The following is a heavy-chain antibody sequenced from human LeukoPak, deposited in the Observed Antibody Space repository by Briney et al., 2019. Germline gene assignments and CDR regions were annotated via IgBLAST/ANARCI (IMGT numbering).Heavy chain of an antibody. CDR2: ISASGGTT. D-gene: IGHD2-2*01. CDR1: GFTFNNYA. CDR3: AKEPREYCSSTSCPNWFDS. Sequence: PGGSLRVSCAASGFTFNNYAMSWVRQAPGKGLEWVSAISASGGTTYYADSLKGRFTISRDNSENTLFLQMNSLRAEDTAVYYCAKEPREYCSSTSCPNWFDSWGQGTLVTVSS. V-gene: IGHV3-23*01. J-gene: IGHJ5*01.